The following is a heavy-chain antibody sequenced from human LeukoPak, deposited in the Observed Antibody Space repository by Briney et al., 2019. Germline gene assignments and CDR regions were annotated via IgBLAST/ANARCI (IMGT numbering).Heavy chain of an antibody. CDR1: GGSISSSSYY. D-gene: IGHD2-15*01. Sequence: PSETLSLTCTVSGGSISSSSYYWGWLRQPPGKGLEWIGSIYYSGSTYYNPSLKSRVTISVDTSKNQFSLKLSSVTAADTAVYYCARDCTAGGSCYGEKFDYWGQGTLVTVSS. CDR3: ARDCTAGGSCYGEKFDY. CDR2: IYYSGST. J-gene: IGHJ4*02. V-gene: IGHV4-39*02.